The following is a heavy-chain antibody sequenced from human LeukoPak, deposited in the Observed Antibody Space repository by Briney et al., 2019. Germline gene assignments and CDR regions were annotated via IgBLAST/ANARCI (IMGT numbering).Heavy chain of an antibody. V-gene: IGHV3-23*01. Sequence: GGSLRLSCAASGFTFSSYAMSWVRQAPGKGLQWVSSISGSGGTIYYADSVKGRFTISRDNSKNTLYLQMNSLRAEDTVVYYCASGNSQFDYWGQGTLVTVSS. J-gene: IGHJ4*02. D-gene: IGHD4-23*01. CDR3: ASGNSQFDY. CDR1: GFTFSSYA. CDR2: ISGSGGTI.